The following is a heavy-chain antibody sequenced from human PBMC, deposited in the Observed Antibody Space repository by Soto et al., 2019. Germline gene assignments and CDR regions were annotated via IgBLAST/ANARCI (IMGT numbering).Heavy chain of an antibody. J-gene: IGHJ4*02. V-gene: IGHV3-49*03. CDR3: VRRRYLDY. Sequence: EVQLEESGGGLVQPGRSLRLSCTGSGFTFGDYAMSWFRQAPGKGLEWVGVIRSKAYGGAIEYAASVKGRFTISRDDSKSIAYLQMNSLKTEDTAVYYGVRRRYLDYWGQGTLVTVSS. CDR2: IRSKAYGGAI. CDR1: GFTFGDYA.